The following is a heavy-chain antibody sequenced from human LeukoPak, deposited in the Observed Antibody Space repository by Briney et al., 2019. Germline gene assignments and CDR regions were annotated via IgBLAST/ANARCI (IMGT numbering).Heavy chain of an antibody. CDR1: GFTFSSYA. D-gene: IGHD3-10*01. CDR2: ISGSGGST. V-gene: IGHV3-23*01. Sequence: GGSLRLSCAASGFTFSSYAMSWVRQPPGKGLEWVSAISGSGGSTYHADSVKGRFTISRDNSKNTLYLQMNSLRVEDTAACYCAKDRDENQYGSGSYYTDYYFDYWGQGTLVTAS. J-gene: IGHJ4*02. CDR3: AKDRDENQYGSGSYYTDYYFDY.